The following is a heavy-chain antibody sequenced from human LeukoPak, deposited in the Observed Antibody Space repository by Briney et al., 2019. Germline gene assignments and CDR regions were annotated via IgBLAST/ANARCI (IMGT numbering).Heavy chain of an antibody. CDR3: ARHRRIGSSAYYYYGMDV. CDR1: GGXISSSSYY. CDR2: IYYSGST. D-gene: IGHD6-6*01. J-gene: IGHJ6*02. Sequence: SETLSLTCTVSGGXISSSSYYWGWIRQPPGKGLEWIGSIYYSGSTYYNPSLKSRVTISVDTSKNQFSLKLSSVTAADAAVYYCARHRRIGSSAYYYYGMDVWGQGATVTVSS. V-gene: IGHV4-39*01.